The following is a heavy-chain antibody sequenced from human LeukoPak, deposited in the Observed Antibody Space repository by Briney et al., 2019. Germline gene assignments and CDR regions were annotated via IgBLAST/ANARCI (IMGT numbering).Heavy chain of an antibody. Sequence: KPSGPLSLPCTVPGGSISSYYWSWIRQPPRKGLGWVGYIYFSGSTNYHPSLKSRVTISVDTSKNQFSLKLSSVTAADTAVYYCARGWWYGGNAGGATGAFDIWGQGTMVTVSS. J-gene: IGHJ3*02. CDR3: ARGWWYGGNAGGATGAFDI. V-gene: IGHV4-59*01. D-gene: IGHD4-23*01. CDR1: GGSISSYY. CDR2: IYFSGST.